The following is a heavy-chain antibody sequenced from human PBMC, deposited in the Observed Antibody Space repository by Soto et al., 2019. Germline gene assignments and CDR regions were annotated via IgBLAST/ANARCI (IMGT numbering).Heavy chain of an antibody. D-gene: IGHD2-2*02. CDR3: AGGYCSSTSCYTAIDGMDV. J-gene: IGHJ6*02. V-gene: IGHV3-7*01. CDR2: IKQDGSEK. CDR1: GFTFSSYW. Sequence: GGSLRLSCAASGFTFSSYWMSWVRQAPGKGLEWVANIKQDGSEKYYVDSVKGRFTISRDNAKNSLYLQMNSLRAEDTAVYYCAGGYCSSTSCYTAIDGMDVWGQGTTVTVSS.